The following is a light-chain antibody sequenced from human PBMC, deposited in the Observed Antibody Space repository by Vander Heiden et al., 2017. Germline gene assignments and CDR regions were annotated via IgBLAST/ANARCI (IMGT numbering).Light chain of an antibody. V-gene: IGKV2-28*01. Sequence: DIVMTQSPLSLPVTPGEPAANSCRSSQSLLHSNGYNYLAWYLQKSGQSPQLLLYLGSTRASGGPATLSRSRSGTDFTLKISIMEAEHIGASSCMQDLQTHTFGQGTRLEIK. J-gene: IGKJ5*01. CDR3: MQDLQTHT. CDR1: QSLLHSNGYNY. CDR2: LGS.